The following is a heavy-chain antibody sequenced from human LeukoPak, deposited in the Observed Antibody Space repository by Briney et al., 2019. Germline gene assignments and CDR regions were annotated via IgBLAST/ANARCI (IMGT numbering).Heavy chain of an antibody. CDR3: ARLTKSGYCSSTSCYD. D-gene: IGHD2-2*01. CDR2: DPSDSYT. J-gene: IGHJ4*02. Sequence: DPSDSYTNYSPSFQGHVTISADKSISTAYLQWSSLKASDTAMYYCARLTKSGYCSSTSCYDWGQGTLVTVSS. V-gene: IGHV5-10-1*01.